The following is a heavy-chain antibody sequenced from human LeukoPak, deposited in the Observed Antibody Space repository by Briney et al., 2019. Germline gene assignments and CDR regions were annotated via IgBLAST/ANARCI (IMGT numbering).Heavy chain of an antibody. CDR3: ARGGYCGGDCYSNAIDY. CDR1: GYTFTSYA. D-gene: IGHD2-21*02. CDR2: INTNTGNP. V-gene: IGHV7-4-1*02. Sequence: GASVKVSCKASGYTFTSYAMNWVRQAPGQGLEWMGWINTNTGNPTYAQGFTGRFVFSLDTSVSTAYLQISSLKAEDTAVYYCARGGYCGGDCYSNAIDYWGQETLVTVSS. J-gene: IGHJ4*02.